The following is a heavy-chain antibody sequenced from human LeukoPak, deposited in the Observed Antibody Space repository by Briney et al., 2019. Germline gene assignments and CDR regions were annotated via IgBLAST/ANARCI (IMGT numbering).Heavy chain of an antibody. CDR2: IYYSGST. V-gene: IGHV4-59*01. CDR3: ARDIDY. CDR1: GGSISSYH. J-gene: IGHJ4*02. Sequence: SETLSLTCTVSGGSISSYHWSWIRQPPGKGLEWIGYIYYSGSTNYNPSLKSRVTISVDTSKNQFSLKLSSVTAADTAVYYCARDIDYWGQGTLVTVSS.